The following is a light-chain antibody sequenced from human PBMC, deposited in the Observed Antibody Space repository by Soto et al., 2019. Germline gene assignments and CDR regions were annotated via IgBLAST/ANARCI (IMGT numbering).Light chain of an antibody. Sequence: EIVMTQSPATLSVSPGEGATLSCRASQSVSSKLAWYQQKPGQAPRLLIYDASNRATGIPARFSGSGSGTDFTLTISSLEPEDFAVYYCHQYNFWPTFGQGTKVDIK. J-gene: IGKJ1*01. V-gene: IGKV3D-15*01. CDR3: HQYNFWPT. CDR1: QSVSSK. CDR2: DAS.